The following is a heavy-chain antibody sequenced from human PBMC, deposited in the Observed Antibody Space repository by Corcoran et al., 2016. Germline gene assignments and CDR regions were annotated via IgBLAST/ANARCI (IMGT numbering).Heavy chain of an antibody. CDR3: ARDYYDSSGYYYGDYYYGMDV. V-gene: IGHV3-30*03. D-gene: IGHD3-22*01. CDR1: GFTFSSYG. Sequence: QVQLVESGGGVVQPGRSLRLSCAASGFTFSSYGMHWVRQAPGKGLEWVAVISYDGSNKYYADSVKGRFTISRDNSKNTLYLQMNSRRPEDTALYYCARDYYDSSGYYYGDYYYGMDVWGQGTTVTVSS. CDR2: ISYDGSNK. J-gene: IGHJ6*02.